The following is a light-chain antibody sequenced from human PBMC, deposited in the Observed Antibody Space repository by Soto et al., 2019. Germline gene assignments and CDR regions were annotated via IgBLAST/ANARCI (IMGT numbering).Light chain of an antibody. V-gene: IGKV3D-15*01. CDR2: GAS. J-gene: IGKJ1*01. CDR3: QQNYRGPRWT. CDR1: QSVSSN. Sequence: TQASATVSVYPGDRATLPCSVSQSVSSNLAWYQQKPGQAPRLLIYGASTRATGIPARFSGSGSGRDFTLTISSLQAEDFAAYLCQQNYRGPRWTLGPGTKVDIK.